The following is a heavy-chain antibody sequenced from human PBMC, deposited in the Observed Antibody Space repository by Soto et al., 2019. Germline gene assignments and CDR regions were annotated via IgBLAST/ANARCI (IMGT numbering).Heavy chain of an antibody. CDR2: IYHSGST. Sequence: QLQLQESGSGLVKPSQTLSLTCAVSGGSISSGGYSWSWIRQPPGKGLEWIGYIYHSGSTYYNPSLMIRANTSVDKSNNQCASQVSYVSVVDTAVYYCGRGGVDYYASRRYYFSPYSFDYWGKGTLVTVSS. CDR3: GRGGVDYYASRRYYFSPYSFDY. D-gene: IGHD3-22*01. V-gene: IGHV4-30-2*01. J-gene: IGHJ4*02. CDR1: GGSISSGGYS.